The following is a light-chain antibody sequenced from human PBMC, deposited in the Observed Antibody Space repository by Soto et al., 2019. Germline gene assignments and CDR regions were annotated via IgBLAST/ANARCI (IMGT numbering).Light chain of an antibody. CDR2: EGS. V-gene: IGLV2-23*03. CDR1: SSDVGSYNL. Sequence: QSALTQPASVSGSPGQSITISCTGTSSDVGSYNLVSWYQQHPGKAPKLMIYEGSKRPSGVSNRFSGSKSGNTASLTISGLQAEDEADDYCCSYSGSSTVAVVFGGGTKLTVL. J-gene: IGLJ2*01. CDR3: CSYSGSSTVAVV.